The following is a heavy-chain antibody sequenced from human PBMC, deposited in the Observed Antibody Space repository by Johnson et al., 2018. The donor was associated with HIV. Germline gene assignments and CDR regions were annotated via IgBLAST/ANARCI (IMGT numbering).Heavy chain of an antibody. V-gene: IGHV3-9*01. CDR1: GFTFDDFA. CDR2: ISWNSGTI. CDR3: AKAFGGYAVDI. D-gene: IGHD3-3*01. J-gene: IGHJ3*02. Sequence: VQLVESGGGLVQPGRSLRLSCAASGFTFDDFAMHWVRQAPGKGLEWVSGISWNSGTIAYADSVKGRFTISRDNAKNSLYLQMNSLRPEDTALYYCAKAFGGYAVDIWGQGTMVTVSS.